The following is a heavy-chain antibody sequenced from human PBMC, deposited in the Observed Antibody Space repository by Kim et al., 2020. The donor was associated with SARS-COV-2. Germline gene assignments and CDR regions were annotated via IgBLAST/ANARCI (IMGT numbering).Heavy chain of an antibody. CDR3: AKDIRSVAGTLFDY. D-gene: IGHD6-19*01. Sequence: GGSLRLSCAASGFTFGDYAMHWVRQAPGKGPEWVSGISWNSGSIGYADSVKGRFTISRDNAKNSLYLQMNSLRAEDTALYYCAKDIRSVAGTLFDYWGQGTLVTVSS. J-gene: IGHJ4*02. CDR1: GFTFGDYA. V-gene: IGHV3-9*01. CDR2: ISWNSGSI.